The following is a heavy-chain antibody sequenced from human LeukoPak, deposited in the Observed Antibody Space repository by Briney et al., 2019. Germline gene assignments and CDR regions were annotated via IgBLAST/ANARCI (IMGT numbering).Heavy chain of an antibody. CDR2: INHSGST. Sequence: PSETLSLTCAVYGGSFSGYYWNWIRQPPGKGLEWIGEINHSGSTNYNPSLKSRVTISVDTSKNQFSLKLSSVTAADTAVYYCARMNSSSYYYGMDVWGQGTTVTVSS. CDR3: ARMNSSSYYYGMDV. D-gene: IGHD6-6*01. J-gene: IGHJ6*02. CDR1: GGSFSGYY. V-gene: IGHV4-34*01.